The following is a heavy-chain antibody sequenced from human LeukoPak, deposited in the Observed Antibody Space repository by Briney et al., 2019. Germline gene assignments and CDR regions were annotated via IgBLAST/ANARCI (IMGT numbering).Heavy chain of an antibody. Sequence: GGSLRLSCAASGFTFSTYWMSWVRQAPGKGLEWVANINQDGSEKYYVDSVKGRFTISRDNSKNTLYLQMNSLRAEDTAVYYCAKQKRYVVVPAASSGNYMDVWGTGTTVTVSS. CDR2: INQDGSEK. CDR3: AKQKRYVVVPAASSGNYMDV. D-gene: IGHD2-2*01. J-gene: IGHJ6*03. CDR1: GFTFSTYW. V-gene: IGHV3-7*03.